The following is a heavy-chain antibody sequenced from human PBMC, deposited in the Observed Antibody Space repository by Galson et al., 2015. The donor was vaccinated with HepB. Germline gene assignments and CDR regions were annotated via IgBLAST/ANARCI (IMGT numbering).Heavy chain of an antibody. Sequence: SLRLSCAASGFTFSSYAMHWVRQAPGKGLEWLAVISYDGSNKYYADSVKGRFTISRDNSKNTLYLQMNSLRAEDTAVYYCAKDSGSYPGDWYYFDYWGQGTLVTVSS. CDR3: AKDSGSYPGDWYYFDY. J-gene: IGHJ4*02. CDR2: ISYDGSNK. V-gene: IGHV3-30*04. CDR1: GFTFSSYA. D-gene: IGHD1-26*01.